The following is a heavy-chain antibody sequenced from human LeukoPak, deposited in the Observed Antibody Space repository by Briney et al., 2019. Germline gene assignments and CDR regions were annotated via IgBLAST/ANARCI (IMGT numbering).Heavy chain of an antibody. CDR2: IYPGDSDT. CDR1: GYTFAKYW. Sequence: GESLKISCQASGYTFAKYWIGWVRQMPGKGLEWMGIIYPGDSDTRYSPSFQGQVTISADKSISTAYLQWSSLKASDTAMYYCARAVQYYYMDVWGKGTTVTVSS. CDR3: ARAVQYYYMDV. D-gene: IGHD3-10*01. V-gene: IGHV5-51*01. J-gene: IGHJ6*03.